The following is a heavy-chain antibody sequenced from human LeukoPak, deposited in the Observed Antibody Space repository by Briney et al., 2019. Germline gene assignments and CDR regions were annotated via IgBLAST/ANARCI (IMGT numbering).Heavy chain of an antibody. CDR2: LEISGNYA. CDR3: ARGGGGNSDFLTTYTGASLSFDY. J-gene: IGHJ4*02. D-gene: IGHD3-9*01. CDR1: GFIVSTYA. Sequence: GGSLTLSCVGSGFIVSTYAMSWVRQDPGKGLQWVSSLEISGNYAWYAGSVKGRFTISRDFSKNTLYLQMNSLGAEDTAVYYCARGGGGNSDFLTTYTGASLSFDYWGQGALVTVSS. V-gene: IGHV3-23*05.